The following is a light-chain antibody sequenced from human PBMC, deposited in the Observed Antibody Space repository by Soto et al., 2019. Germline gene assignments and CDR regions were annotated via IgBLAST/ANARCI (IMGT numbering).Light chain of an antibody. CDR3: QKYSSVPV. CDR2: AAS. CDR1: QGIRNF. V-gene: IGKV1-27*01. J-gene: IGKJ3*01. Sequence: DIQMTQSTTSLSASVGDRVTITCRASQGIRNFVAWYQQKPGKAPKLLIYAASTLQSGVPSRFSGSGSGTDFTLNINSLQPEDVATYSCQKYSSVPVFGPGTKVEIK.